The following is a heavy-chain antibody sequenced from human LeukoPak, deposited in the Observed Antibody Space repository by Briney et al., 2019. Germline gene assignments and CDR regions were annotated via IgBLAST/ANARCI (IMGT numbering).Heavy chain of an antibody. CDR2: ISSGGDT. CDR1: GFTFSTYA. D-gene: IGHD2-15*01. Sequence: GGSLRLSCAASGFTFSTYAMNWVRQAPGKGLEWISIISSGGDTYYADSVKGRFTISRDNSKITLDLQMSSLRAEDTSVYYCAKGVGGYYLDFWGQGTVVTVSS. V-gene: IGHV3-23*01. J-gene: IGHJ4*02. CDR3: AKGVGGYYLDF.